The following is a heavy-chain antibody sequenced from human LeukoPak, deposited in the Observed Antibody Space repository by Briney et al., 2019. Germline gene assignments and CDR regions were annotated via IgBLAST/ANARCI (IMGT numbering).Heavy chain of an antibody. D-gene: IGHD3-22*01. CDR3: ARAHYSDSSAYYSPFDY. CDR2: ISYDGSNK. CDR1: GFTFSTYA. J-gene: IGHJ4*02. V-gene: IGHV3-30-3*01. Sequence: GRSLRLSCAASGFTFSTYAMHWVRQAPGKGLEWVALISYDGSNKYYADSVKGRFTVSRDNSKDTLYLQLNSLRAEDTAVYYCARAHYSDSSAYYSPFDYWGQGTLVTVCS.